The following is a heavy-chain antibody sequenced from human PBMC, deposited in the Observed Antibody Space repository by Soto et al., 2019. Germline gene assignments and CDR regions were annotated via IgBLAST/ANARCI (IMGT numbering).Heavy chain of an antibody. Sequence: SLTCTVSGGSISSSSYYWGWIRQPPGKGLVWIGSIYYSGTTYYNPSLKSRVTISVDTSKNQFSLKLSSVTAADTAVYYCARHRGYYDILTGYYTELNFDYWGQGTLVTVS. D-gene: IGHD3-9*01. CDR2: IYYSGTT. J-gene: IGHJ4*02. CDR3: ARHRGYYDILTGYYTELNFDY. V-gene: IGHV4-39*01. CDR1: GGSISSSSYY.